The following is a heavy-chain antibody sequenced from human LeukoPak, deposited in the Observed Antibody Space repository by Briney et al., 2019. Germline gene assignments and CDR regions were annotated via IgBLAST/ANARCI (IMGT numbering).Heavy chain of an antibody. D-gene: IGHD2-21*01. V-gene: IGHV1-18*01. J-gene: IGHJ5*02. CDR1: VYSFYKFG. CDR2: ISAYSAKT. CDR3: VRVGSAYGDPLEFDL. Sequence: ASVSVSCKASVYSFYKFGIRWVRQAPGQGREWRGWISAYSAKTDSAQKLQARVTMTTDNSTSTAYLELTSLRADDTAVYFCVRVGSAYGDPLEFDLWGQGTLVTVSS.